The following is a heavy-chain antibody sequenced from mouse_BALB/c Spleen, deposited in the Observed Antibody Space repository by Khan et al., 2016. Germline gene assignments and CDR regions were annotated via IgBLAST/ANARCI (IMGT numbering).Heavy chain of an antibody. V-gene: IGHV3-2*02. CDR2: ISYSGLT. CDR3: AYDGYYAWFPY. D-gene: IGHD2-3*01. Sequence: EVQLQESGPGLVKPSQSLSLTCTVTGYSITSDYAWNWIRQFPGNKLEWMGYISYSGLTNFNPSLKSRISITRDTPTHQFFLQLIAVTTEDTATYYYAYDGYYAWFPYWGQGTLVTISA. CDR1: GYSITSDYA. J-gene: IGHJ3*01.